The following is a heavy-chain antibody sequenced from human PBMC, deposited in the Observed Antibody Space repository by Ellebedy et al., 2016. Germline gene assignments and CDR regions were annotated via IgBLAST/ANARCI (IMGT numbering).Heavy chain of an antibody. CDR2: ISSSGSTI. CDR1: GFTFSSYA. V-gene: IGHV3-48*04. J-gene: IGHJ4*02. Sequence: GESLKISXAASGFTFSSYAMSWTRQAPGKGLEWVSYISSSGSTIYYADSVKGRFTISRDNAKNSLYLQMNSLRAEDTAVYYCVSGSSPFDYWGQGTLVTVSS. CDR3: VSGSSPFDY. D-gene: IGHD3-10*01.